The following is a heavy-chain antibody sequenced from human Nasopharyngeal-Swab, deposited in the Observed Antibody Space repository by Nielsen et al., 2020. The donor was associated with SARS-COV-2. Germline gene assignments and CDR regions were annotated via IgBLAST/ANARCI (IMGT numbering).Heavy chain of an antibody. CDR2: IIPIFGTA. V-gene: IGHV1-69*06. CDR3: ARDKGLRFLEWLPLKGFTGWFDP. D-gene: IGHD3-3*01. Sequence: WVRQAPGQGLEWMGGIIPIFGTANYAQKFQGRVMITADKSTSTAYMELSSLRSEDTAVYYCARDKGLRFLEWLPLKGFTGWFDPWGQGTLVTVSS. J-gene: IGHJ5*02.